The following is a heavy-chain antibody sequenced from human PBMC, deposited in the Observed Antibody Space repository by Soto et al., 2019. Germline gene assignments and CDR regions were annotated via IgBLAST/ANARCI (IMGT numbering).Heavy chain of an antibody. V-gene: IGHV3-23*01. CDR2: ISSSGGST. Sequence: LRLSCAASGFTFSSNAMSRVRQAPGKGLEWVSGISSSGGSTYYADSVKGRFTISRDNSKNMLYLQMTTLRAEDTAVFYCTRDNQNHAFDIWGQGTSVTVSS. CDR3: TRDNQNHAFDI. J-gene: IGHJ3*02. CDR1: GFTFSSNA.